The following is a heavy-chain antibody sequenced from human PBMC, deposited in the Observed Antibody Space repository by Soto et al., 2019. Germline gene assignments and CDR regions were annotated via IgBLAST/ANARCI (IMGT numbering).Heavy chain of an antibody. V-gene: IGHV1-2*02. CDR2: INPNSGGT. J-gene: IGHJ6*02. D-gene: IGHD2-21*01. CDR1: GYTFTGYY. CDR3: ARERVIWAEDYYYYYGMDV. Sequence: ASVKVSCKASGYTFTGYYTHWVRQAPGQGLEWMGWINPNSGGTNYAQKFQGRVTMTRDTSISTAYMEPSRLRSDDTAVYYCARERVIWAEDYYYYYGMDVWGQGTTVTVSS.